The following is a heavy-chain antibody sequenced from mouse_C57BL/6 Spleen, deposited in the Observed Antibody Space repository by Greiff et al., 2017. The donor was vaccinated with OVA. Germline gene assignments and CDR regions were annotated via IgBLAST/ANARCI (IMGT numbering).Heavy chain of an antibody. D-gene: IGHD1-1*01. Sequence: VQLKESGEGLVKPGGSLKLSCAASGFTFSSYAMSWVRQTPEKRLEWVAYISSGGDYIYYADTVKGRFTISRDNARNTLYLQMSSLKSEDTAMYYCTRDRGYGSSYHFDYWGQGTTLTVSS. J-gene: IGHJ2*01. CDR3: TRDRGYGSSYHFDY. CDR2: ISSGGDYI. V-gene: IGHV5-9-1*02. CDR1: GFTFSSYA.